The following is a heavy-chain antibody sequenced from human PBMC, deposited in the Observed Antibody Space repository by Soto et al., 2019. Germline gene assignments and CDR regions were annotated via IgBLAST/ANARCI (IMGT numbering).Heavy chain of an antibody. V-gene: IGHV4-31*03. Sequence: TGIVSGDSVSAGAYFWRWSRKPPWNSQEWIANAYYSGSSYYTPSVKIRLTISVDTTKNQFSLQLKAMTAVDTAVYNRAKLSCTSSSCYFPGWFHTWGQGTLVTVSS. CDR1: GDSVSAGAYF. D-gene: IGHD2-2*01. CDR2: AYYSGSS. J-gene: IGHJ5*02. CDR3: AKLSCTSSSCYFPGWFHT.